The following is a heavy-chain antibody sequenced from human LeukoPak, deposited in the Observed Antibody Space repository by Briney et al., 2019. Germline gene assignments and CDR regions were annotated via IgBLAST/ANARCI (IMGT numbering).Heavy chain of an antibody. D-gene: IGHD3-10*02. CDR1: GGSISSYY. Sequence: SETLSLTCTASGGSISSYYWSWIRQSPGKGLEWIGYIYYSGSTNYNPSLKSRVTISVDTSKNQFSLKLSSVTAADTAVYYCARVLWSGGLGHDAFDIWGQGTMVTVSS. V-gene: IGHV4-59*12. J-gene: IGHJ3*02. CDR3: ARVLWSGGLGHDAFDI. CDR2: IYYSGST.